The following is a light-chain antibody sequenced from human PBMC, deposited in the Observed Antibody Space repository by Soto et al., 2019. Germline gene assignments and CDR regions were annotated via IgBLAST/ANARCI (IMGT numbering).Light chain of an antibody. J-gene: IGLJ1*01. Sequence: QSALTQPPSASGFPGQSVTISCTGTSSDVGYYDYVSWYQQHPGKAPKLVIYEVTKRPSGVPDRFSGSKSGNTASLTVSGLQAEDEADYYCSSYAGSNIHYVFGTGTKLTVL. CDR3: SSYAGSNIHYV. V-gene: IGLV2-8*01. CDR2: EVT. CDR1: SSDVGYYDY.